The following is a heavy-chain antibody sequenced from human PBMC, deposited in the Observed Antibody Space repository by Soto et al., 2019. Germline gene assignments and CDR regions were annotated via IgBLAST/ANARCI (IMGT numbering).Heavy chain of an antibody. J-gene: IGHJ5*02. Sequence: QVQLQQWGAGLLKPSETLSLTCAVYGGSFSGYYWSWIGQPPGKGLERNGEINHSGSTNYNPSLKSRVTISVDTSKNQFYLKLSSVTAADTAVYYCAREQSEWLARFDPWGQGTLVTVSS. CDR2: INHSGST. CDR3: AREQSEWLARFDP. CDR1: GGSFSGYY. V-gene: IGHV4-34*01. D-gene: IGHD6-19*01.